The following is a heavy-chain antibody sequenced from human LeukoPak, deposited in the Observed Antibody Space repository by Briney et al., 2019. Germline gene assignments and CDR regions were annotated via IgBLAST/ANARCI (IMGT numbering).Heavy chain of an antibody. J-gene: IGHJ4*02. Sequence: SETLSLTCTVSGGSISSHYWSWIRQPPGKGLEWIGYIYYSGSTNYNPSLKSRVTISVDTSKNQFSLKLSSVTAADTAVYYCARLQDYDSSGLDYWGQGTLVTVSS. D-gene: IGHD3-22*01. CDR3: ARLQDYDSSGLDY. V-gene: IGHV4-59*08. CDR2: IYYSGST. CDR1: GGSISSHY.